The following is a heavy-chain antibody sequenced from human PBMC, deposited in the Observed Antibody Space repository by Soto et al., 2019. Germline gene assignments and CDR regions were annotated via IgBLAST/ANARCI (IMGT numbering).Heavy chain of an antibody. CDR3: ARDNYDFWSGYYTSGAWFDP. J-gene: IGHJ5*02. CDR1: GYTLTELS. D-gene: IGHD3-3*01. CDR2: FDPEDGET. Sequence: ASVKVSCKVSGYTLTELSMHWVRQAPGKGLEWMGGFDPEDGETIYAQKFQGRVTMTRNTSISTAYMELSSLRSEDTAVYYCARDNYDFWSGYYTSGAWFDPWGQGTLVTVSS. V-gene: IGHV1-24*01.